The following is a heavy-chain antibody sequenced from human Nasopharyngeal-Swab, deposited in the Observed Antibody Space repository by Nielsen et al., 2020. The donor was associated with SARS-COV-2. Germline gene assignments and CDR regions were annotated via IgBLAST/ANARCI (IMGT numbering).Heavy chain of an antibody. CDR1: GFIFSDQY. J-gene: IGHJ6*03. CDR2: MSNDSYVI. D-gene: IGHD2-2*01. Sequence: GGSLRLSCAASGFIFSDQYMSWMRQAPGKGREWLSYMSNDSYVIKYADSVKGRFTVSRDNAKNSLYLQMNSLRVEDTAVYYCARVHCSRSSCSAPDYYYYYMDVWGKGTTVTVSS. CDR3: ARVHCSRSSCSAPDYYYYYMDV. V-gene: IGHV3-11*04.